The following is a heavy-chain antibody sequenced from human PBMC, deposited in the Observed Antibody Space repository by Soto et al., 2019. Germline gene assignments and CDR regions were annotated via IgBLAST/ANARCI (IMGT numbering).Heavy chain of an antibody. J-gene: IGHJ6*02. V-gene: IGHV3-15*07. CDR2: IKSKTDGGTT. CDR3: TTVGIVLVPDAMASLYFDMLF. CDR1: GFTFSNAW. D-gene: IGHD2-2*03. Sequence: GSLRLSCAASGFTFSNAWMNWVRQAPGKGLEWVGRIKSKTDGGTTDYAAPVKGRFTISRDDSKNTLYLQMNSLKTEDTAVYYCTTVGIVLVPDAMASLYFDMLFWRQATTVSV.